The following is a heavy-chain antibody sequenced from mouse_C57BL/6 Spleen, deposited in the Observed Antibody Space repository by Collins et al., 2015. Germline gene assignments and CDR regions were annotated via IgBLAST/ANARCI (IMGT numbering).Heavy chain of an antibody. Sequence: QIQLVQSGPELKKPGETVKISYKASGYTFTTYGMSWVKQAPGKGLKRMGWINTYSGVPTYADDFKGRFAFSLQTSASTAYLQINNLKNEDTATYFCARSRHYYGSSYDWYFDVWGTGTTVTVSS. D-gene: IGHD1-1*01. CDR3: ARSRHYYGSSYDWYFDV. V-gene: IGHV9-3*01. CDR2: INTYSGVP. J-gene: IGHJ1*03. CDR1: GYTFTTYG.